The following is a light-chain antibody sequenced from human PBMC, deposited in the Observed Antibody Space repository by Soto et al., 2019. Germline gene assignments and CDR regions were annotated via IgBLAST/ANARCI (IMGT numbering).Light chain of an antibody. J-gene: IGLJ2*01. CDR2: AVS. V-gene: IGLV2-14*01. Sequence: QSALTQPASVSGSPGQSITISRTGTSSDVGGYNYVSWYQQHPGKAPKLMIYAVSNRPSGVSNRFSGSKSGNTASLTISGLQAEDEADYYCSSYTTSSTPRVVFGGGTKLTVL. CDR1: SSDVGGYNY. CDR3: SSYTTSSTPRVV.